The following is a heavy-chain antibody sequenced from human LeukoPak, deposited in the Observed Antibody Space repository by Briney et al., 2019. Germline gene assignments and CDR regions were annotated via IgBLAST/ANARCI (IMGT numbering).Heavy chain of an antibody. CDR2: IYGGGST. V-gene: IGHV3-53*01. CDR3: ARVAVARYWYFDL. D-gene: IGHD6-19*01. CDR1: GFTVSSNY. J-gene: IGHJ2*01. Sequence: GGSLRLSCAASGFTVSSNYMSWVRQAPGKGLERVSIIYGGGSTYYADSVKGRFTISRDNVNNTLYLQMNSLRVEDTAVYYCARVAVARYWYFDLWGRGTLVTVSS.